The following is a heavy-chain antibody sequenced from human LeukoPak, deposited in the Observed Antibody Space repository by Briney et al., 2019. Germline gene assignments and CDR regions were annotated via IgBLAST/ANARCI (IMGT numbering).Heavy chain of an antibody. D-gene: IGHD1-1*01. V-gene: IGHV4-38-2*01. J-gene: IGHJ5*02. CDR2: IYHSGSP. Sequence: SQTLSLTCAVSGYSISSGYYWGWIRQPPGKGLECIGSIYHSGSPYYNPSLKSRVTISVDTSNNQFSLKMSSVTAADTAVYYCARRVTTITNWFDPWGQGTLVTVSS. CDR3: ARRVTTITNWFDP. CDR1: GYSISSGYY.